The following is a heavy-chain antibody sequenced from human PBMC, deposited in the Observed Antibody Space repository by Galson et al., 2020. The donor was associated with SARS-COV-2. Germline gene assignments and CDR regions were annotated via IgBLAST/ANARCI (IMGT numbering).Heavy chain of an antibody. D-gene: IGHD6-13*01. V-gene: IGHV3-11*04. Sequence: GESLKISCAASGFTFSDYYMSWIRQAPGKGLEWVSYISSSGSTIYYADSVKGRFTISRDNAKNSLYLQMNSLRAEDTAVYYCASSAATWKYFDLWGRGTLVTVSS. CDR1: GFTFSDYY. CDR3: ASSAATWKYFDL. J-gene: IGHJ2*01. CDR2: ISSSGSTI.